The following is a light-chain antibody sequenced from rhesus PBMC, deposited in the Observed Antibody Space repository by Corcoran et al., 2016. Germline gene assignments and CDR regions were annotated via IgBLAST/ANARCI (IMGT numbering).Light chain of an antibody. CDR3: QQYSSRPWT. CDR2: KAS. J-gene: IGKJ1*01. Sequence: DIQMTQSPSSLSASVGDTVTITCRASQGISSWLAWYQQKPGKAPKLLIYKASSLQSGVPSRFSGSGAGTDVTLPISSLQSEDSATYYCQQYSSRPWTFGQGTKVEIK. CDR1: QGISSW. V-gene: IGKV1-22*01.